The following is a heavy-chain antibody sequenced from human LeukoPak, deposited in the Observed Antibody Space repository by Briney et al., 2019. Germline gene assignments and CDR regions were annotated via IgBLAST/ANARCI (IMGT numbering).Heavy chain of an antibody. CDR3: ARGGGMGYYSGGAFDI. CDR1: GFTFSSYA. J-gene: IGHJ3*02. D-gene: IGHD5-12*01. Sequence: GGSLRLSCAASGFTFSSYAMSWVRQAPGKGLEWVSAISGSGGSTYYADSVKGRFTISRDNAKNSLYLQMNSLRAEDTAVYYCARGGGMGYYSGGAFDIWGQGTMVTVSS. V-gene: IGHV3-23*01. CDR2: ISGSGGST.